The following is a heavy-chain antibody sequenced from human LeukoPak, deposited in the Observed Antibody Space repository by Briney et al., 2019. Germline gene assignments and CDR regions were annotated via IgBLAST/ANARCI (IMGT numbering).Heavy chain of an antibody. D-gene: IGHD4-17*01. V-gene: IGHV1-2*02. J-gene: IGHJ4*01. Sequence: ASVKVSCKASGFTFTGYHIHWVRQAPGQGLEWMGWINPKSGDTHYPQKFQGRVTMTRDMSITTAYMELSSLKSDDTAVYYCARPADYGDYFDYWGQGTLVTVSS. CDR1: GFTFTGYH. CDR3: ARPADYGDYFDY. CDR2: INPKSGDT.